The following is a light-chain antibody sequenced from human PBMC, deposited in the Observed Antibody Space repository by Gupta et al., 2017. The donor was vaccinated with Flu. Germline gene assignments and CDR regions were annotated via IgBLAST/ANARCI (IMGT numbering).Light chain of an antibody. V-gene: IGLV2-8*01. Sequence: QAVAISCTGTTNVGGGYIYVSCHHQHPANDHRLIIYESSHRPSGVPVRFSCSKSATTASLTVSGRKAEDEDYYYCRSEPDSKRVIGTGTKRTVL. CDR2: ESS. CDR3: RSEPDSKRV. CDR1: TNVGGGYIY. J-gene: IGLJ1*01.